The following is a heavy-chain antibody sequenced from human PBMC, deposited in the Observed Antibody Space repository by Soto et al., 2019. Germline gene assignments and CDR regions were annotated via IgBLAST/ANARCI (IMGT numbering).Heavy chain of an antibody. CDR3: AKVGKQLGPIGWFDP. CDR2: ISGSGDTT. J-gene: IGHJ5*02. D-gene: IGHD6-6*01. V-gene: IGHV3-23*01. CDR1: GFTFISYA. Sequence: GGSLRLSCAASGFTFISYAMTWVRQAPGKGLEWVSAISGSGDTTYYADSVKGRFTISRDNSKNTLYLQMNSLRAEDTAVYYCAKVGKQLGPIGWFDPWGQGTLVTVSS.